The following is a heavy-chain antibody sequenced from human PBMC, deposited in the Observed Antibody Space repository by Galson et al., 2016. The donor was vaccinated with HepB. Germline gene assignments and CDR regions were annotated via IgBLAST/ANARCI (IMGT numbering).Heavy chain of an antibody. CDR1: GFTFSDYY. CDR2: ISSRSSTI. D-gene: IGHD5-18*01. V-gene: IGHV3-11*04. Sequence: SLRLSCAASGFTFSDYYMNWIRQAPGKGLEWTSYISSRSSTIYYADSVKGRFTISRDNAKNSLFLQMNSLRAEDTAVYYCVRGGDTVIGAAFGVWGQGTMVTVSS. CDR3: VRGGDTVIGAAFGV. J-gene: IGHJ3*01.